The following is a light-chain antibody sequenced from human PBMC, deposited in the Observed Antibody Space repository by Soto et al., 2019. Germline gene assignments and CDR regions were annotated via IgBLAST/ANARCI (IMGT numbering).Light chain of an antibody. CDR2: GTS. Sequence: EIVLTQSPGTLSLAPGEGATLSCRASQSVKSRYLAWYQQKPGQAPRLLIFGTSNRATGIPDRFRGGGSGTDFTHNIRSLEPEDFAVYYCQQYASSPATFGQANKVEIK. J-gene: IGKJ1*01. CDR1: QSVKSRY. V-gene: IGKV3-20*01. CDR3: QQYASSPAT.